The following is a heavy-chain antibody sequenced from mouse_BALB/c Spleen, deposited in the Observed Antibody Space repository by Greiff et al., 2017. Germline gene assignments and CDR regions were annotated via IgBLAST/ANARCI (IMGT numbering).Heavy chain of an antibody. D-gene: IGHD2-4*01. V-gene: IGHV1-82*01. CDR3: ARGGLRQGGFDY. CDR1: GYAFSSSW. CDR2: IYPGDGDT. Sequence: QVQLQQSGPELVKPGASVKISCKASGYAFSSSWMNWVKQRPGQGLEWIGRIYPGDGDTNYNGKFKGKATLTADKSSSTAYMQLSSLTSVDSAVYFCARGGLRQGGFDYWGQGTTLTVSS. J-gene: IGHJ2*01.